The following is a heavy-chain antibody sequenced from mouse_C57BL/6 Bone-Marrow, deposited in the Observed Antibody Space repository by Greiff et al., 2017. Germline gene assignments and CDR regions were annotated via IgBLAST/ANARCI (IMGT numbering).Heavy chain of an antibody. D-gene: IGHD1-1*01. CDR3: ARRGTTVAFAY. J-gene: IGHJ3*01. CDR1: GYTFTSYW. CDR2: IDPSDSYT. V-gene: IGHV1-59*01. Sequence: QVQLQQPGAELVKPGTSVKLSCKASGYTFTSYWMHWVKQRPGQGLEWIGVIDPSDSYTNYNQKFKGKATLTVDTSSSTAYMQLSSLTSEDSAVYYCARRGTTVAFAYWGQGTLVTVSA.